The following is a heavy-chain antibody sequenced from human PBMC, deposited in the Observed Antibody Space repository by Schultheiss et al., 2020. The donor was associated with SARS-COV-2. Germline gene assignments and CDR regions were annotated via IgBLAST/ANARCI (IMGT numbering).Heavy chain of an antibody. D-gene: IGHD6-19*01. CDR3: ARVAAVAGTSYG. CDR2: IYYSGST. Sequence: SETLSLTCTVSGGSVSSGSYYWSWIRQHPGKGLEWIGYIYYSGSTYYNPSLKSRVTISVDTSKNQFSLKLSSVTAADTAVYYCARVAAVAGTSYGWGQGTLVTVSS. CDR1: GGSVSSGSYY. V-gene: IGHV4-31*03. J-gene: IGHJ4*02.